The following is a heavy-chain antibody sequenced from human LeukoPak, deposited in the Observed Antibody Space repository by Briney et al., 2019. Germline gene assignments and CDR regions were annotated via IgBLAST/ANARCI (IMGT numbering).Heavy chain of an antibody. CDR3: ARGARGSLYMTTVTTSLDY. Sequence: GGSLRLSCAASVFTFSSYEMNWLRRAPGRGREGVSYIISSGSTICYADSVKSRFTISRDNAKNSLYLQMISLRAEDTAVYYCARGARGSLYMTTVTTSLDYWGQGTLVTVSS. CDR1: VFTFSSYE. J-gene: IGHJ4*02. V-gene: IGHV3-48*03. CDR2: IISSGSTI. D-gene: IGHD4-17*01.